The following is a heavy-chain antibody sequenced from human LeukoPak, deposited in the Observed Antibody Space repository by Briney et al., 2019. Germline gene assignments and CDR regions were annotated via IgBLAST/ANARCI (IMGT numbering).Heavy chain of an antibody. J-gene: IGHJ4*02. CDR3: ARQPIYEAYFDF. CDR1: GFTFSSYT. V-gene: IGHV3-7*01. D-gene: IGHD3-16*01. Sequence: GGSLRLSCAASGFTFSSYTMNWVRQAPGKGLEWVANIKHDGSEKNFVDSVKGRFTISRDNAENSLFLQMNSLRADDTAVYFCARQPIYEAYFDFWGQGTLVTVSS. CDR2: IKHDGSEK.